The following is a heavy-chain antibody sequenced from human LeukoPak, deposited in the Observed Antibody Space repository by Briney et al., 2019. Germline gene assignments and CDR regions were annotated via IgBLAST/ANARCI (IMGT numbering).Heavy chain of an antibody. V-gene: IGHV3-30-3*01. Sequence: GRSLRLSCAASGFTFSSYAMHWVRQAPGKGLEWVAVISYDGSNKYYADSVKGRFTISRDNAKNSLYLQMNSLRAEDTAVYYCARDSGSDYFDWLSLSPDYWGQGTLVTVSS. D-gene: IGHD3-9*01. CDR2: ISYDGSNK. J-gene: IGHJ4*02. CDR1: GFTFSSYA. CDR3: ARDSGSDYFDWLSLSPDY.